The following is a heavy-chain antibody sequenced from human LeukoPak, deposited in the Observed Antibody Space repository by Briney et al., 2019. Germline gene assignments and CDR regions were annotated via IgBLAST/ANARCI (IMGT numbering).Heavy chain of an antibody. CDR3: AXXXXXVLAYCGGDCAYFQH. J-gene: IGHJ1*01. CDR2: IIPIFGTA. V-gene: IGHV1-69*06. D-gene: IGHD2-21*02. Sequence: SVKVSCKASGGTFSSYAISWVRQAPGQGLEWMGGIIPIFGTANYAQKFQGRVTITADKSTSTAYMELSSLRSEDTAVYYCAXXXXXVLAYCGGDCAYFQHWGQGTLVTVSS. CDR1: GGTFSSYA.